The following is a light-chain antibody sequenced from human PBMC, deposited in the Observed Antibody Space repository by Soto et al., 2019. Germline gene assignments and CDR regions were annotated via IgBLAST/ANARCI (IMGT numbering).Light chain of an antibody. Sequence: QSALTQPASVSGSLGQSITISCTGTGSDIAGYNYISWYQQLPGKAPKLMIYEVTIRPSGISNRFSGSKSGNTASLTISGLQAEDEADYYCSSYTSSSTPYVFGTGTKVTVL. CDR1: GSDIAGYNY. J-gene: IGLJ1*01. CDR2: EVT. CDR3: SSYTSSSTPYV. V-gene: IGLV2-14*01.